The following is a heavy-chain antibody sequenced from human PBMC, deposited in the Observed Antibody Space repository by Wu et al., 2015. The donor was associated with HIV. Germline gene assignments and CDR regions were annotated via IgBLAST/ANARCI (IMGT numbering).Heavy chain of an antibody. J-gene: IGHJ3*02. CDR3: ATGVVVVPAATAFDI. D-gene: IGHD2-2*01. CDR1: GYTFTGYY. Sequence: QVQLVQSGAEVKKPGASVKVSCKASGYTFTGYYMHWVRQAPGQGLEWMGGFDPEDGETIYAQKFQGRVTMTEDTSTDTAYMELSSLRSEDTAVYYCATGVVVVPAATAFDIWGQGTMVTVSS. V-gene: IGHV1-24*01. CDR2: FDPEDGET.